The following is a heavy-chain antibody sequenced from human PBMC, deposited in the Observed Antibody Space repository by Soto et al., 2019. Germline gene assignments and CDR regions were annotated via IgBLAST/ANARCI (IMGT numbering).Heavy chain of an antibody. CDR3: ARDSDIYYGMDV. CDR2: ISSTSSAR. D-gene: IGHD3-9*01. V-gene: IGHV3-48*02. CDR1: GFTFSVHS. Sequence: PGGSLRLSCAASGFTFSVHSMNWVRRAPGKGLEWVSYISSTSSARYYADSVRGRFTISRVNVKYSLYLQMNSLTDEDTAVYYCARDSDIYYGMDVWGQGTTVTVSS. J-gene: IGHJ6*02.